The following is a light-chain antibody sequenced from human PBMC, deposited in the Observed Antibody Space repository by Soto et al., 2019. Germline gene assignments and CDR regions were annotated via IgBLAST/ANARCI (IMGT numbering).Light chain of an antibody. J-gene: IGLJ1*01. V-gene: IGLV2-14*03. Sequence: SVLTQPASVSGSPGQSITISCTGTSSDVGGFNYVSWYQQHPGKAPKLMIYDVTNRPSGVSYRFSDSKSGNTASLTISGLQAEDEADYYCNSYTSSSTYVFGTGTKVTVL. CDR3: NSYTSSSTYV. CDR1: SSDVGGFNY. CDR2: DVT.